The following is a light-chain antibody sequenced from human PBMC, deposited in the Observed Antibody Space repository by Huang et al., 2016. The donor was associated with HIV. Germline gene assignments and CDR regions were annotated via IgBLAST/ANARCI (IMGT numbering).Light chain of an antibody. Sequence: EIVMTQSPATLSVSPGAIATLSCKASPSISSNLARYRQNPGQAPWLLIYGASTRGTGAPARCSGSGSGTEFTLTISSLQSEDFAVYYCQQYDNWPRTFGQGTKVEI. CDR3: QQYDNWPRT. CDR2: GAS. V-gene: IGKV3-15*01. J-gene: IGKJ1*01. CDR1: PSISSN.